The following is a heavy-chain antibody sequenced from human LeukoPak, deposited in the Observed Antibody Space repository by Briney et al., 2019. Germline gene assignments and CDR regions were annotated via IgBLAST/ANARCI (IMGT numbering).Heavy chain of an antibody. V-gene: IGHV1-8*01. CDR2: MNPNSGNT. CDR1: GYTFTSYD. D-gene: IGHD3-22*01. CDR3: ARGHIDSSGYYDPYYYYHYMDV. J-gene: IGHJ6*03. Sequence: ASVKVSCKASGYTFTSYDINWVRQATGQGLEWMGWMNPNSGNTGYAQKFQGRVTMTRNTSISTAYMELSSLRSEDTAVYYCARGHIDSSGYYDPYYYYHYMDVWGKGTTVTVSS.